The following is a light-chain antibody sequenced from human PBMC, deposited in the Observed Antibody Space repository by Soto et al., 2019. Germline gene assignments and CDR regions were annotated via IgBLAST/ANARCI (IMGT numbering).Light chain of an antibody. J-gene: IGKJ1*01. CDR2: DAS. Sequence: EIVLTQSPGTLSLSPGERATLSCRASQSVNYYLAWYQQKPGQAPRLLIYDASNRAAGIPARFSASGSGTDFTLTISDVQPEDFALYYCHQRQSWPRTFGQGTKVDI. CDR1: QSVNYY. V-gene: IGKV3-11*01. CDR3: HQRQSWPRT.